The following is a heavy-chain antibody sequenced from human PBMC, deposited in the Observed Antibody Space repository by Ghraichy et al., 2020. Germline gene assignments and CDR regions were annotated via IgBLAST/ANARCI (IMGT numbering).Heavy chain of an antibody. D-gene: IGHD1-1*01. J-gene: IGHJ5*02. CDR3: ARDLSVGALEA. CDR1: GFTFSNYG. V-gene: IGHV3-33*01. CDR2: MWYDGTRE. Sequence: LNISCATSGFTFSNYGILWVRQAPGKGLEWVALMWYDGTRENYADSVKGRFIISRDNSKSTLFLQMNSLRAEDTAIYYCARDLSVGALEAWGQGTLVTVSS.